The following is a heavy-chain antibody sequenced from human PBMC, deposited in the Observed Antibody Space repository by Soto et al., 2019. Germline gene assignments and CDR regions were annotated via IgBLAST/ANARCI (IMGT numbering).Heavy chain of an antibody. CDR1: GGSISSGGYY. CDR3: AGYRVEMATIAY. D-gene: IGHD5-12*01. V-gene: IGHV4-31*03. J-gene: IGHJ4*02. Sequence: SETLSLTCTVSGGSISSGGYYWSWIRQHPGKGLEWIGYIYYSGSTYYNPSLKSRVTIPVDTSKNQFSLKLSSVTAADTAVYYCAGYRVEMATIAYWGQGTLVTVSS. CDR2: IYYSGST.